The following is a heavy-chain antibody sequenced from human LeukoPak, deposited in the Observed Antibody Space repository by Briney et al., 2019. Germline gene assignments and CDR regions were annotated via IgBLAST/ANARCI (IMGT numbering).Heavy chain of an antibody. CDR2: ISAYNGNT. Sequence: GASVKVSCKASGYTFTSYGISWVRQAPGQGLEWMGWISAYNGNTNYAQKLQGRVTMTTDTSTSTAYMELRSLRSDDTAVYYCARKRSTSRYYYYYMDVWGKGTTVTVSS. CDR1: GYTFTSYG. D-gene: IGHD2-2*01. CDR3: ARKRSTSRYYYYYMDV. V-gene: IGHV1-18*01. J-gene: IGHJ6*03.